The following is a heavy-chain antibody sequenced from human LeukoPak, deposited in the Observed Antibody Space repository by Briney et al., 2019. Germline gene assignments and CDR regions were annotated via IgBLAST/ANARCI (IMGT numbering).Heavy chain of an antibody. J-gene: IGHJ6*03. CDR2: INHSGST. V-gene: IGHV4-34*01. CDR1: GGSFSGYY. Sequence: SETLSLTCAVYGGSFSGYYWSWIRQPPGKGLEWIGEINHSGSTNYNPSLKSRVTISVDTSKNQFSLKLSSVTAADTAVYYCAREVIGIDYYYYMDVWGKGTTVTVSS. CDR3: AREVIGIDYYYYMDV. D-gene: IGHD1-20*01.